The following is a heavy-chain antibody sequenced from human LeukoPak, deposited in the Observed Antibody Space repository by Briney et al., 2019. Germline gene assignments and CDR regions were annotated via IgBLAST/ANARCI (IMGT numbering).Heavy chain of an antibody. CDR3: ARIRGSYWDY. CDR2: ADWDDDK. V-gene: IGHV2-70*01. Sequence: ESGPTLVNPTQTLTLTCTFSGFSLSTSGMCVSWIRQPPGKALEWLAFADWDDDKYYSTSLKTRLTISKDTSKHQVVLTMTNMDPVDTATYYCARIRGSYWDYWGQGTLVTVSS. D-gene: IGHD3-16*01. J-gene: IGHJ4*02. CDR1: GFSLSTSGMC.